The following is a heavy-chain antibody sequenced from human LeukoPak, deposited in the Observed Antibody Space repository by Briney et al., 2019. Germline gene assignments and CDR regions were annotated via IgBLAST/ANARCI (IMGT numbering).Heavy chain of an antibody. CDR2: INPNSGDT. J-gene: IGHJ4*02. D-gene: IGHD3-10*01. V-gene: IGHV1-2*02. CDR1: GYTFTGYY. Sequence: ASVKVSCKASGYTFTGYYMHWVRPAPGQGLEWMGWINPNSGDTDYAQKFQGRVTMARDTSISTAFMELSRLRSDDTAVYYCAPASTYASGTYYDYWGQGTLVTASS. CDR3: APASTYASGTYYDY.